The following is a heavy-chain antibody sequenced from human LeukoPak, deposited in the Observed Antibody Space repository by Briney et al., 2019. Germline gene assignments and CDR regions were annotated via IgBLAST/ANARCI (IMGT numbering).Heavy chain of an antibody. CDR1: GGSISGNSYY. V-gene: IGHV4-39*01. Sequence: PSETLSLTCTVSGGSISGNSYYWGWIRQPPGKGLEWVGSIYYSGNPFYNPSLKSRVTISVDTSKNQFSLRLDSVTAADTALYSCTTQLDTTGYNPGFTDYWGPGTVVTVSS. CDR3: TTQLDTTGYNPGFTDY. J-gene: IGHJ4*02. D-gene: IGHD3-9*01. CDR2: IYYSGNP.